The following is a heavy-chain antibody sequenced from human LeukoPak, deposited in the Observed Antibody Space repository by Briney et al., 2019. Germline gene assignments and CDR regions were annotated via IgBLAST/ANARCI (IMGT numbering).Heavy chain of an antibody. Sequence: GGSLSLSCAASGLTFSNYAMSWVRQAPGMGLEWVSTISVSGGGTYYADSVKGRFTISRGSSRNTLYLQMNSLRAEDTAIYYCAKVPRIAVAGYYYYYMDVWGKGTSVTVSS. J-gene: IGHJ6*03. V-gene: IGHV3-23*01. D-gene: IGHD6-19*01. CDR1: GLTFSNYA. CDR3: AKVPRIAVAGYYYYYMDV. CDR2: ISVSGGGT.